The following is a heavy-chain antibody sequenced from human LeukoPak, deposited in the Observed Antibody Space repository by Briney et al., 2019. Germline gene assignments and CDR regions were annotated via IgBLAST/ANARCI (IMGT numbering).Heavy chain of an antibody. J-gene: IGHJ4*02. CDR1: GFTFSSYS. Sequence: GGSLRLSYAASGFTFSSYSMNWVRQAPGKGLEWVSSISSSSSYIYYADSVKGRFTISRDNAKNSLYLQMNSLRAEDTAVYYCARAGLGCSSTSCHKSGVDYWGQGTLVTVSS. D-gene: IGHD2-2*02. CDR2: ISSSSSYI. V-gene: IGHV3-21*01. CDR3: ARAGLGCSSTSCHKSGVDY.